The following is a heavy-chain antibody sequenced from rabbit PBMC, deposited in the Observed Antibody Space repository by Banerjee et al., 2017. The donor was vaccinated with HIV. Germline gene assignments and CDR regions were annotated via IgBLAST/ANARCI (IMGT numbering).Heavy chain of an antibody. CDR1: GIDFSSYYY. Sequence: QEQLEESGGDLVKPEGSLTLTCKASGIDFSSYYYMCWVRQAPGKGLELIACIYTSSGSPWYASWVNGRFTISRSTSLNTVDLILSSLTAADTATYFCARDTSSVESFSFNLWGPGTLVTVS. J-gene: IGHJ4*01. CDR3: ARDTSSVESFSFNL. V-gene: IGHV1S43*01. D-gene: IGHD1-1*01. CDR2: IYTSSGSP.